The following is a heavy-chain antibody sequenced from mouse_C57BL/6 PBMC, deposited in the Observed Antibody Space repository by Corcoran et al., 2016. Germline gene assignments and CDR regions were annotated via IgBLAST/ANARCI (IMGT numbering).Heavy chain of an antibody. D-gene: IGHD4-1*01. Sequence: QIQLVQSGPELKKPGETVKISCKASGYTFTTYGMSWVKQAPGKGLKWMGWINTYSGVPTYADDFKGRFAFSLEISASTAYLQINNLKNEDTATYFCARGTTGTKYFDVWGTGTTVTVSS. J-gene: IGHJ1*03. CDR3: ARGTTGTKYFDV. CDR1: GYTFTTYG. V-gene: IGHV9-3*01. CDR2: INTYSGVP.